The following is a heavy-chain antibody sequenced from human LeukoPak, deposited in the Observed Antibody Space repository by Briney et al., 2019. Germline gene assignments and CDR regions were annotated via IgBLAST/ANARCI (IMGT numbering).Heavy chain of an antibody. CDR3: ARGEGAYSYGLEPEYYFDY. V-gene: IGHV1-69*04. CDR1: GGTFSSSA. Sequence: ASVKVSCKASGGTFSSSAISWVRQAPGQGLEWMGRSIPILGIANYAQKFQGRVTITADKSTSTAYMELSSLRSEDTAVYYCARGEGAYSYGLEPEYYFDYWGQGTLVTVSS. CDR2: SIPILGIA. J-gene: IGHJ4*02. D-gene: IGHD5-18*01.